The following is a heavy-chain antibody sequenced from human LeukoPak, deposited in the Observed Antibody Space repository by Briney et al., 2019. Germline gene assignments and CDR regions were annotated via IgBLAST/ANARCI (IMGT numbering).Heavy chain of an antibody. D-gene: IGHD1-26*01. V-gene: IGHV3-30*02. CDR1: GFTFNDYG. CDR2: IRYDGSNK. J-gene: IGHJ4*02. Sequence: GGSLRLSCAASGFTFNDYGMHWVRQAPGKGLEWVAFIRYDGSNKYYADSVKGRFTISRDNSKNTLYLQMNSLRAEDTAVYYCAKDRGGSYYFFDYWGQGTLVTVSS. CDR3: AKDRGGSYYFFDY.